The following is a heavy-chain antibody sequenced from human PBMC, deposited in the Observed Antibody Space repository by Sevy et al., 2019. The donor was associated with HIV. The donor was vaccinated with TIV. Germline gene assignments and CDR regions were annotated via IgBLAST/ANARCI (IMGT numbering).Heavy chain of an antibody. D-gene: IGHD6-6*01. CDR1: GFTFSSYW. Sequence: GGSLRLSCAASGFTFSSYWMHWVRQAPGKGLVWVSRINSDGSSTSYADSVKGRFTISRDNAKNTLYLQMNSLRAEDTAVYYCAREGKAARPEHWYFDLWGRGTLVTVSS. CDR3: AREGKAARPEHWYFDL. CDR2: INSDGSST. J-gene: IGHJ2*01. V-gene: IGHV3-74*01.